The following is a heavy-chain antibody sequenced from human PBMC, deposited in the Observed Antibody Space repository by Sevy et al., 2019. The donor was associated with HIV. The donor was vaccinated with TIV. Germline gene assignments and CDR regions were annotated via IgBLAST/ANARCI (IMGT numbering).Heavy chain of an antibody. V-gene: IGHV3-30*18. CDR1: GFIFSSHG. D-gene: IGHD2-21*02. CDR2: ITSFDGSNK. Sequence: GGSLRLSCAASGFIFSSHGMQWVRHAPGKGLEWVAAITSFDGSNKYYADSVKGRFTISRDNSKNTVCLQMNNLRPEDTAVYYCAKWGGDYSGDSLHHWGQGILVTVSS. CDR3: AKWGGDYSGDSLHH. J-gene: IGHJ5*02.